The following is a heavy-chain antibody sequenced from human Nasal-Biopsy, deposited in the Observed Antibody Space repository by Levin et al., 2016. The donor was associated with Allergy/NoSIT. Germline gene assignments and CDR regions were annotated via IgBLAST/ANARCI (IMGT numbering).Heavy chain of an antibody. CDR2: ISDSGGNT. D-gene: IGHD2-8*01. CDR1: GFTFSTYK. CDR3: AITYYWVSNGHPLPDY. V-gene: IGHV3-23*01. Sequence: GGSLRLSCAASGFTFSTYKMNWVRQAPGKGLEWISGISDSGGNTYYADPVKGRFTISRDNYKNTLYLQMNSLRAEDTAVYYCAITYYWVSNGHPLPDYWGQGTLVTVSS. J-gene: IGHJ4*02.